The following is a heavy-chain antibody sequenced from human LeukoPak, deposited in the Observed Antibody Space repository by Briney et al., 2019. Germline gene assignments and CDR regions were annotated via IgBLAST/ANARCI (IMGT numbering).Heavy chain of an antibody. CDR3: ASPRGYCSSTSCYAGWEDAFDI. V-gene: IGHV1-69*13. CDR1: GGTFSSYA. J-gene: IGHJ3*02. CDR2: IIPIFGTA. Sequence: SVKVSCKASGGTFSSYAISWVREAPGQELEWMGGIIPIFGTANYAQKFQGRVTITADESTSTAYMELSSLRSEDTAVYYCASPRGYCSSTSCYAGWEDAFDIWGQGTMVTVSS. D-gene: IGHD2-2*01.